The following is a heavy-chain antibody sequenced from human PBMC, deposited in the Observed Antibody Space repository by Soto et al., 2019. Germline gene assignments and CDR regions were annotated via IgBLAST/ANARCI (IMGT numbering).Heavy chain of an antibody. D-gene: IGHD3-22*01. Sequence: GGSLRLSCAASGFTFSSYGMNWVRQAPGKGLEWVSSISSSSSYIYYADAVKGRFTISRDNSENTLYLQMNSLRAEDTAVYYCAKGESSVSASYFDPWGQGTLVTVSS. CDR1: GFTFSSYG. CDR3: AKGESSVSASYFDP. CDR2: ISSSSSYI. J-gene: IGHJ5*02. V-gene: IGHV3-21*04.